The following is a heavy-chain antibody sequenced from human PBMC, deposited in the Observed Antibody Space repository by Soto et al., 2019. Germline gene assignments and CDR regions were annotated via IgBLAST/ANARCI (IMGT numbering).Heavy chain of an antibody. V-gene: IGHV1-69*12. J-gene: IGHJ3*01. D-gene: IGHD1-26*01. CDR1: GGTFGSNA. Sequence: QVQLVQSGTEVKKPGSSVKVSCKASGGTFGSNAISWVRQAPGQGLEWMGGGIPIVGTINSVKRFQGRVTSPADEAANRVYMELSSLKVEDTAIYNCAREGFTFVPGAVGAAFVTWGQGTKGTVSS. CDR3: AREGFTFVPGAVGAAFVT. CDR2: GIPIVGTI.